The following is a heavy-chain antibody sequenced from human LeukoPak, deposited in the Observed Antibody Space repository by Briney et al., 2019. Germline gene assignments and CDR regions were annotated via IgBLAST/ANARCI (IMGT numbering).Heavy chain of an antibody. CDR1: GYTLTSYG. CDR3: ARANVLLWFGEFDY. Sequence: ASVKVSCKASGYTLTSYGISWVRQAPGQGLEWMGWISAYSGNTNYAQKLQGRVTMTTDTSTSTAYMELRSLRSDDTAVYYCARANVLLWFGEFDYWGQGTLVTVSS. CDR2: ISAYSGNT. D-gene: IGHD3-10*01. J-gene: IGHJ4*02. V-gene: IGHV1-18*04.